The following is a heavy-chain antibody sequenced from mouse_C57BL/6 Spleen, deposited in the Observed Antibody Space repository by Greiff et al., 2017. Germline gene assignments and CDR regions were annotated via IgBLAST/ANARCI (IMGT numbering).Heavy chain of an antibody. CDR2: INPGSGGT. CDR1: GYAFTNYL. V-gene: IGHV1-54*01. CDR3: ARNAFDY. Sequence: VQGVESGAELVRPGTSVKVSCKASGYAFTNYLIEWVKQRPGQGLEWIGVINPGSGGTNYNEKFKGKATLTADKSSSTAYMQLSSLTSEDSAVYFCARNAFDYWGQGTTLTVSS. J-gene: IGHJ2*01.